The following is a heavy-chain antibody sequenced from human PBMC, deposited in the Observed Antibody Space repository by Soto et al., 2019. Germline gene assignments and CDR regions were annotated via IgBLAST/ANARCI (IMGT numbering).Heavy chain of an antibody. CDR2: MYDSGST. J-gene: IGHJ4*02. D-gene: IGHD6-13*01. Sequence: PSETLSLTCTVSGGSISSYYWSWIRQPPGKGLEWIGYMYDSGSTNYNPSLKSRVTISEDTSKNQFSLKLNSVTAADTAVYYCARHSIEIAAPGGNYFDYWGQGTLVTVSS. CDR1: GGSISSYY. V-gene: IGHV4-59*01. CDR3: ARHSIEIAAPGGNYFDY.